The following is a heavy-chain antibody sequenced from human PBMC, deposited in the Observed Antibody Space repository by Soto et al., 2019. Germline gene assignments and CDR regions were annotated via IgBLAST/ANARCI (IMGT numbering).Heavy chain of an antibody. CDR2: IIPIFGTA. Sequence: SVKVSCKASGGTFSSYAISWVRQAPGQGLEWMGGIIPIFGTANYAQKFQGRVTITADESTSTAYMELSSLRSEDTAVYYCARAERPDDIVVVPAALREGNYYYYGMDVWGQGTTVTVSS. CDR1: GGTFSSYA. J-gene: IGHJ6*02. CDR3: ARAERPDDIVVVPAALREGNYYYYGMDV. D-gene: IGHD2-2*01. V-gene: IGHV1-69*13.